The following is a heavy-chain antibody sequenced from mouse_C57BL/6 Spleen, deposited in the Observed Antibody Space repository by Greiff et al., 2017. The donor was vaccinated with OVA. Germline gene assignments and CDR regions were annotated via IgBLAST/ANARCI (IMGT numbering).Heavy chain of an antibody. CDR1: GYAFSSYW. V-gene: IGHV1-80*01. CDR2: IYPGDGDT. Sequence: QVQLQQSGAELVKPGASVKISCKASGYAFSSYWMNWVKQRPGKGLEWIGQIYPGDGDTNYNGKFKGKATLTADKSSSTAYMQLSSLTSEDSAVYFCARAGSNWGYFDVWGTGTTVTVSS. J-gene: IGHJ1*03. CDR3: ARAGSNWGYFDV. D-gene: IGHD4-1*01.